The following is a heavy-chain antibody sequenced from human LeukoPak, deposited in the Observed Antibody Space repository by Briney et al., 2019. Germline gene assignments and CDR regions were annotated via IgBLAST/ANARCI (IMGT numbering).Heavy chain of an antibody. CDR1: GGSISSYY. CDR3: ARDAYYYGSGSYPFDY. V-gene: IGHV4-4*07. CDR2: IYTSGST. J-gene: IGHJ4*02. D-gene: IGHD3-10*01. Sequence: SETLSLTCTVSGGSISSYYWSWIRQPAGKGLEWIGRIYTSGSTNYNPSLKSRVTMSVDTSKNQFSLKLSSVTAADTAVHYCARDAYYYGSGSYPFDYWGQGTLVTVSS.